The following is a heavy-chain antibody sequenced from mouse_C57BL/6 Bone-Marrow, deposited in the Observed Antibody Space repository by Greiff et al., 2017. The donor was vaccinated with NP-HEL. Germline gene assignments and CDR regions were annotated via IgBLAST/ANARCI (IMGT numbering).Heavy chain of an antibody. Sequence: VVEPGASVKLSCKASGYTFTEYTIHWVKQRSGQGLEWIGWFYPGSGSIKYNEKFKDKATLTADKSSSTVYMELSRLTSEDSAVYFCARHDRGLLRWRGYFDVWGTGTTVTVSS. CDR2: FYPGSGSI. CDR1: GYTFTEYT. CDR3: ARHDRGLLRWRGYFDV. J-gene: IGHJ1*03. V-gene: IGHV1-62-2*01. D-gene: IGHD1-1*01.